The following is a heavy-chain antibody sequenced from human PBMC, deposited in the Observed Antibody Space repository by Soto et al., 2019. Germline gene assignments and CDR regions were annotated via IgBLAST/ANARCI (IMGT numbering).Heavy chain of an antibody. CDR3: AKWYGSGSYLYCFDY. V-gene: IGHV3-23*01. D-gene: IGHD3-10*01. Sequence: GGSLRLSCAASGFTFSSYAMSWVRQAPGKGLEWVSAISGSGGSTYYADSVKGRFTISRDNSKNTLYLQMNSLRAEDTAVYYCAKWYGSGSYLYCFDYWGQGTLVTVSS. J-gene: IGHJ4*02. CDR1: GFTFSSYA. CDR2: ISGSGGST.